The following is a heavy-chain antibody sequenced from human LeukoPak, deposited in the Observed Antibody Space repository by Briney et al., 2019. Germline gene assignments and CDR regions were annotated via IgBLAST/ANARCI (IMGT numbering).Heavy chain of an antibody. CDR3: ARDLGYSSSSRYFYYMDV. J-gene: IGHJ6*03. CDR1: GGSLSGYY. D-gene: IGHD6-6*01. CDR2: INHSGST. V-gene: IGHV4-34*01. Sequence: SETLSLTCAVYGGSLSGYYWNWIRQPPGKGLEWLGEINHSGSTNYNPSLKSRVTISLDTSKNQFSLRLNSVTAADTAIYYCARDLGYSSSSRYFYYMDVWGKGTTVTVSS.